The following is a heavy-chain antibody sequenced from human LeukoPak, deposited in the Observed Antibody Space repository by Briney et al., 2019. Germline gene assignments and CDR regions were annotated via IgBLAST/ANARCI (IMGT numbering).Heavy chain of an antibody. CDR1: GFPFRNNV. V-gene: IGHV3-23*01. CDR3: AKTFPYGTTWYGFCDY. D-gene: IGHD3-3*01. Sequence: QPGGSLRLSCAASGFPFRNNVMTWVRQATGRGLDWLAAIRGSGDTYYADSVKGRFTISRDNSKNMLYLQMNSLRAEDTAVYYCAKTFPYGTTWYGFCDYWGQGALVTVSS. J-gene: IGHJ4*02. CDR2: IRGSGDT.